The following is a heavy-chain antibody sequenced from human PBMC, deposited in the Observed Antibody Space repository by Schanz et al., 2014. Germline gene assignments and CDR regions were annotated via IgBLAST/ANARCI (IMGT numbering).Heavy chain of an antibody. V-gene: IGHV3-20*04. Sequence: EVQLVESGGGVVRPGGSLRLSCAASGFTFDDYAMSWVRQAPGKGLEWVSAINWSDGSTGYADSVKGRFTISRDNSKNTLFLQMSSLRAEDTAVYYCARDGDFDYWGQGTLVTVSS. CDR1: GFTFDDYA. CDR2: INWSDGST. J-gene: IGHJ4*02. CDR3: ARDGDFDY.